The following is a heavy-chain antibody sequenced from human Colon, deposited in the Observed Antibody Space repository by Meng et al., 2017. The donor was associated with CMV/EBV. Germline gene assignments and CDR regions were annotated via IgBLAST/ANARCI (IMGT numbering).Heavy chain of an antibody. CDR3: ASHTHYAGNPPGTHNC. J-gene: IGHJ4*02. CDR1: GFNVNKNY. D-gene: IGHD1-14*01. V-gene: IGHV3-53*01. Sequence: GGSLRLSCAVSGFNVNKNYMNWVRQAPGKGLEWVSVLYSDGATFVDYTSYADSVSGRFTISRDNSNNILYLQMDSLRADDTAVYYCASHTHYAGNPPGTHNCWGQGTLVTVSS. CDR2: LYSDGATFVDYT.